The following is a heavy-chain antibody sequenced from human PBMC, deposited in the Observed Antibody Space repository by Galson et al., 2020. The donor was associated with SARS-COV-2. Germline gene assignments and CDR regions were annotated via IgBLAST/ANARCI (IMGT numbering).Heavy chain of an antibody. J-gene: IGHJ4*02. CDR1: GGTFSSYT. V-gene: IGHV1-69*02. CDR3: ATESWGTEKSTIDY. Sequence: SVKVSCKASGGTFSSYTISWVRQAPGQGLEWMGRIIPILGIANYAQKFQGRVTITADKSTSTAYMELSSLRSEDTAVYYCATESWGTEKSTIDYWGQGTLVTVSS. D-gene: IGHD3-16*01. CDR2: IIPILGIA.